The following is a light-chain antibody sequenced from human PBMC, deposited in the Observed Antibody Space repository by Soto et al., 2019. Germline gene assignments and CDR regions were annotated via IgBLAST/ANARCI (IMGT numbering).Light chain of an antibody. J-gene: IGKJ5*01. CDR3: QQRSNWPPIT. V-gene: IGKV3-11*01. Sequence: EIVLTQSPDTLSLSPGESATLSCRASQSVRSSYLAWYQQTPGQTPRLLIYAASNRATGIPARFSGSGSGTDFTLTISSLEPEDFAVYYCQQRSNWPPITFGQGTRLEIK. CDR2: AAS. CDR1: QSVRSSY.